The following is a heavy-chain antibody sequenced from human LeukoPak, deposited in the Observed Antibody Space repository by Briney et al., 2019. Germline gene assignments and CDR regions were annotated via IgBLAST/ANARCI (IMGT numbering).Heavy chain of an antibody. D-gene: IGHD1-26*01. CDR3: ATEDPREVGVLRGAFDI. CDR1: GYTLTELS. V-gene: IGHV1-24*01. CDR2: FDPEDGET. Sequence: EASVKVSCKVSGYTLTELSMHWVRQAPGKGLEWMGGFDPEDGETIYAQKFQGRVTMTEDTSTGTAYMELSSLRSEDTAVYYCATEDPREVGVLRGAFDIWGQGTMVNVSS. J-gene: IGHJ3*02.